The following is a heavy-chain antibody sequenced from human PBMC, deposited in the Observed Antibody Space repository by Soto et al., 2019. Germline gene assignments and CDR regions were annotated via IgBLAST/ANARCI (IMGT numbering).Heavy chain of an antibody. V-gene: IGHV4-31*03. CDR2: IYYSGST. J-gene: IGHJ6*02. CDR3: ARERLDSGVGQGAMDV. Sequence: PSETLSLTCIVSGGSMGSRDYYWSWIRQYPGKGLEWIGYIYYSGSTYYHSSLMSRVSISIDTSKKQFSLKLNSVTAADTAVYYCARERLDSGVGQGAMDVWGQGITVTVSS. D-gene: IGHD2-8*01. CDR1: GGSMGSRDYY.